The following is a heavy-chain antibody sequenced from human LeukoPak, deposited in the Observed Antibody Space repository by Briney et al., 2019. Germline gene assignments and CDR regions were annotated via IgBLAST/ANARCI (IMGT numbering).Heavy chain of an antibody. J-gene: IGHJ4*02. CDR3: ATRYCSGGSCYSYYFDY. V-gene: IGHV3-48*04. D-gene: IGHD2-15*01. CDR2: ISSSSSTI. CDR1: GFTFSSYS. Sequence: GGSLRLSCAASGFTFSSYSMNWVRQAPGKGLEWVSYISSSSSTIYYADSVKGRFTISRDSAKNSLYLQMNSLRAEDTAVYYCATRYCSGGSCYSYYFDYWGQGTLVTVSS.